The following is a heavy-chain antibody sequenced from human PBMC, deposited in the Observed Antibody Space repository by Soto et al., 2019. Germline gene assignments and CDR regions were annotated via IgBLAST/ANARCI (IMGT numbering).Heavy chain of an antibody. CDR2: IYYSGST. Sequence: SETLSLTCTVSGGSISSYYWSWIGQPPGKGLEWIGYIYYSGSTNYNPSLKSRVTISVDTSKNQFSLKLSSVTAADTAVYYCARDQDSGSYKSFYYYGMDVWGQGTTVTVSS. CDR3: ARDQDSGSYKSFYYYGMDV. J-gene: IGHJ6*02. D-gene: IGHD1-26*01. V-gene: IGHV4-59*01. CDR1: GGSISSYY.